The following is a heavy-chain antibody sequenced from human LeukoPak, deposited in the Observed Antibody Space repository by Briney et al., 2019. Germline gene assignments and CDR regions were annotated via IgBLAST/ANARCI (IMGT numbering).Heavy chain of an antibody. Sequence: SETLSLTCTVSGGSISGYYRSWIRQPAGKALEWIGHIHTSGNTNYNPSLKSRVTMSVDTSNNQFSLRVSFVTAADTAIYYCVRGGSKAAATFDYWGQGTLVTVFS. CDR3: VRGGSKAAATFDY. V-gene: IGHV4-4*07. J-gene: IGHJ4*02. CDR1: GGSISGYY. CDR2: IHTSGNT. D-gene: IGHD2-15*01.